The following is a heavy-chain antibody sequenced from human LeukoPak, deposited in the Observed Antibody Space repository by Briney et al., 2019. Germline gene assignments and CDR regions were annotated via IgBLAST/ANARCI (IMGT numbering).Heavy chain of an antibody. Sequence: PGGSLRLSCAASGFTFSSYAMSWVRQAPGKGLEWVSYISSSSSTIYYADSVKGRFTISRDNAKNSLYLQMNSLRAEDTAVYYCARAPPTVGYYYYGMDVWGQGTTVTVSS. V-gene: IGHV3-48*04. CDR2: ISSSSSTI. J-gene: IGHJ6*02. CDR3: ARAPPTVGYYYYGMDV. D-gene: IGHD1-26*01. CDR1: GFTFSSYA.